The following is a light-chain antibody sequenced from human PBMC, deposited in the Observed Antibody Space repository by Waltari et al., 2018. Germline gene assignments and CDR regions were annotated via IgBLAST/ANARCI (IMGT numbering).Light chain of an antibody. CDR3: MQGTRWPT. J-gene: IGKJ1*01. Sequence: DIQMTQSPSSLSAAVGDRVTITCRASQGISNYLAWFQQKPGKAPKSLIYAASSLQSGVPSKFSGSGSGTDFTLKISRVEADDVGVYYCMQGTRWPTFGQGTKVEIK. CDR1: QGISNY. CDR2: AAS. V-gene: IGKV1-16*02.